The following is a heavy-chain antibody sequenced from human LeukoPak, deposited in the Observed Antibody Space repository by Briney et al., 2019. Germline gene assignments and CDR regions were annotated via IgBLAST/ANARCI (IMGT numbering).Heavy chain of an antibody. J-gene: IGHJ6*03. Sequence: PGGSLRLSCAASGFTFSSYGMHWVRQAPGKGLEWVAFIRYDGSNKYYADSVKGRFTISRDNSKNTLYLQMNSLRAEDTAVYYCASMVRGVTPLYYYYMDVWGKGTTVTVSS. CDR2: IRYDGSNK. D-gene: IGHD3-10*01. CDR3: ASMVRGVTPLYYYYMDV. V-gene: IGHV3-30*02. CDR1: GFTFSSYG.